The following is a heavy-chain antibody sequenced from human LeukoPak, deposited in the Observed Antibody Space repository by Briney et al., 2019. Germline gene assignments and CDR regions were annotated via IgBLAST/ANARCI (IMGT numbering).Heavy chain of an antibody. V-gene: IGHV4-30-4*08. CDR1: GGSISSGDYY. J-gene: IGHJ6*03. CDR3: ARGVAREVNYYYYYMDV. D-gene: IGHD2-21*01. CDR2: IYYSGST. Sequence: PSETLSLTCTVSGGSISSGDYYWSWIRQPPGKGLEWIGYIYYSGSTYYNPSLKSRVTISVDTSKNQFSLKLSSVTAADTAVYYCARGVAREVNYYYYYMDVWGKGTTVTVSS.